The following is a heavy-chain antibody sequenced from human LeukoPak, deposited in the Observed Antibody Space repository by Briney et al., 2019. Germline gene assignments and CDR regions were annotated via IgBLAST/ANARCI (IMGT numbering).Heavy chain of an antibody. J-gene: IGHJ6*02. CDR1: GYTFTGYY. CDR3: ARDQVVVAATSGYYGMDV. Sequence: GASVKVSCKASGYTFTGYYMHWVRQAPGQGLEWMGWINPNSGGTNYAQKFQGRVTMTRDTSISTAYKELSRLRSDDTAVYYCARDQVVVAATSGYYGMDVWGQGTTVTVSS. V-gene: IGHV1-2*02. CDR2: INPNSGGT. D-gene: IGHD2-15*01.